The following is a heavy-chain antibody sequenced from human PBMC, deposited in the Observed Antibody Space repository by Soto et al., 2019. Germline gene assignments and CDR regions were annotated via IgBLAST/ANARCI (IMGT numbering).Heavy chain of an antibody. J-gene: IGHJ3*02. V-gene: IGHV3-30-3*01. CDR3: TRALPYCGGDCYDAFDI. Sequence: QVQLVESGGGVVQPGRSLRLSCAASEFTFRSYAMHWVRQAAGKGLEWVAVISYDGSNEYYADSVKGRFTIFRDNSKNTLYLQVSSLRDGDTAVYYCTRALPYCGGDCYDAFDIWGRGTMVTVSS. CDR1: EFTFRSYA. CDR2: ISYDGSNE. D-gene: IGHD2-21*02.